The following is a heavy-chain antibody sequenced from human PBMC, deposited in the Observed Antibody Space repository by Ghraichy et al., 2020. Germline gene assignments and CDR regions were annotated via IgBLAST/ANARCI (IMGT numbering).Heavy chain of an antibody. D-gene: IGHD5-12*01. CDR2: MNPNSGNT. Sequence: ASVKVSCKASGYTFTSYDINWVRQATGQGLEWMGWMNPNSGNTGYAQKFQGRVTMTRNTSISTAYMELSSLRSEDTAVYYCVREGGYESLLSSSVYYGMDVWGQGTTVTVSS. V-gene: IGHV1-8*01. CDR1: GYTFTSYD. CDR3: VREGGYESLLSSSVYYGMDV. J-gene: IGHJ6*02.